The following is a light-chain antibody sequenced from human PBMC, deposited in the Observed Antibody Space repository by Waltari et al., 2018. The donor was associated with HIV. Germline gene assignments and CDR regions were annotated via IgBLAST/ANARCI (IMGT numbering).Light chain of an antibody. Sequence: IVLTQSQLSLPATPGEPASISRRSSQSHLYSNVYNYVNWYLQKPVQAAQLLIYLGSNRASGVPDRFSGSGSGTDFTLKISRVEAEDVGVYYCMQALQTPETFGGGTKVEIK. CDR2: LGS. V-gene: IGKV2-28*01. CDR1: QSHLYSNVYNY. J-gene: IGKJ4*01. CDR3: MQALQTPET.